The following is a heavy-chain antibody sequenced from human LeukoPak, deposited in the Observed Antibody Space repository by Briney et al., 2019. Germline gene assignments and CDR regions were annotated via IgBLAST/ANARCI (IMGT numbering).Heavy chain of an antibody. Sequence: GGSLRLSCAASGFTFSAHPFHWVRQAPGKGLEWVAAISTDAYYKYHGDSVRGRFAISRDNYMNSLYLQLNGLRAEDTAVYYCARSVIPGRWYCDLWGRGTLVTVSS. CDR3: ARSVIPGRWYCDL. CDR1: GFTFSAHP. D-gene: IGHD2-21*01. CDR2: ISTDAYYK. V-gene: IGHV3-30*09. J-gene: IGHJ2*01.